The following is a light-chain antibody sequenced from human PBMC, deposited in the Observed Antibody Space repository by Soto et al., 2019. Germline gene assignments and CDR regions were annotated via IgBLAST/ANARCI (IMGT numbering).Light chain of an antibody. Sequence: QSVLTQPASVSGSPGQSITISCTGTSSDVGAYTYVSWYQRHPGKAPKLMIYSVSYRPSGVSNRFSGSKSGNTASLTISGLQAEDEADYYCTSYTGSSSHVVFGGGTKLTVL. CDR1: SSDVGAYTY. CDR2: SVS. J-gene: IGLJ2*01. CDR3: TSYTGSSSHVV. V-gene: IGLV2-14*01.